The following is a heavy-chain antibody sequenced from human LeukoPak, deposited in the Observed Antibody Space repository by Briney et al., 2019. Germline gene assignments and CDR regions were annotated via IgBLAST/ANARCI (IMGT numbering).Heavy chain of an antibody. D-gene: IGHD5-12*01. Sequence: SVKVSCKASGYTFTSYGISWVRQAPGQGLEWMGGIIPIFGTANYAQKFQGRVTITADESTSTAYMELSSLRSEDTAVYYCARGSGYESFDYWGQGTLVTVSS. CDR3: ARGSGYESFDY. V-gene: IGHV1-69*13. CDR2: IIPIFGTA. CDR1: GYTFTSYG. J-gene: IGHJ4*02.